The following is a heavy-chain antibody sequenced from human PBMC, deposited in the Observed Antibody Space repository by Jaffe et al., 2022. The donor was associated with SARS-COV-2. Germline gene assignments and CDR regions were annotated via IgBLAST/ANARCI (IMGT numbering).Heavy chain of an antibody. V-gene: IGHV4-30-4*01. CDR3: ARVGWYSSSSSLNWFDP. J-gene: IGHJ5*02. Sequence: QVQLQESGPGLVKPSQTLSLTCTVSGGSISSGDYYWSWIRQPPGKGLEWIGYIYYSGSTYYNPSLKSRVTISVDTSKNQFSLKLSSVTAADTAVYYCARVGWYSSSSSLNWFDPWGQGTLVTVSS. CDR2: IYYSGST. D-gene: IGHD6-13*01. CDR1: GGSISSGDYY.